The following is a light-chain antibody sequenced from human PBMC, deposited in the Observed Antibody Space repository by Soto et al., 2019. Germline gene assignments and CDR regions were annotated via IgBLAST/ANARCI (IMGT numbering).Light chain of an antibody. CDR3: QQRSNWPSIFT. V-gene: IGKV3-11*01. CDR2: DAS. J-gene: IGKJ3*01. CDR1: QSVSSY. Sequence: EIVLTQSPATLSLSPGETATLSCRASQSVSSYLAWYQQKPGQAPRLLIYDASNRATGIPDRFSGSGSGTDFSLNISSLKSEDFEVFYCQQRSNWPSIFTFGPGTKVDIK.